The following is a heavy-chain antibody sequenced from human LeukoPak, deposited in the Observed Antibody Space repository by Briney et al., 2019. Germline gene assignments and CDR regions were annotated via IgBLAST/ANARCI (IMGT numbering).Heavy chain of an antibody. CDR1: GGSISSYY. CDR2: IYTSGST. V-gene: IGHV4-4*07. D-gene: IGHD3-22*01. Sequence: PSETLSLTCTVSGGSISSYYWSWIRQPAGKGLEWIGRIYTSGSTNYNPSLKSRVTMSVDTSKNQFSLKLSSVTAADTAVYYCARNWYYCDSSGYWWDVWGQGTTVTVSS. J-gene: IGHJ6*02. CDR3: ARNWYYCDSSGYWWDV.